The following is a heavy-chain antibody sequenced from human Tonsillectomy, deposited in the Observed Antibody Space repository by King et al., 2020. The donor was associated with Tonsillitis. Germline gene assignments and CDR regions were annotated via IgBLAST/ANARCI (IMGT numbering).Heavy chain of an antibody. D-gene: IGHD2-2*01. Sequence: VQLPQWGAGLLKPSETLSLTCGVYGGSFSGYYWSWIRQTPGKGLEWIGEINDRGSTNYNPSLKSRVTFSVDTSKNQFSLNLTSVTAADTAVYYCAREGQYQLLGFPYYYYMDVWDKGTTVTVSS. J-gene: IGHJ6*03. CDR2: INDRGST. CDR1: GGSFSGYY. V-gene: IGHV4-34*01. CDR3: AREGQYQLLGFPYYYYMDV.